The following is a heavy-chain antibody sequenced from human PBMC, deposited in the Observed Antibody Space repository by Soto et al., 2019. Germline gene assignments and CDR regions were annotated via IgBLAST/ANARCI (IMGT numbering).Heavy chain of an antibody. Sequence: ASVKVSCKASGYTFTSYYMHWVRQAPGQGLEWMGIINPSGGSTSYAQKFQGRVTMTRDTSTSTVYMELSSLRSEDTAVYYCATGSKVLRFLEWFTMDCRGQGSSVTGSS. CDR2: INPSGGST. CDR3: ATGSKVLRFLEWFTMDC. J-gene: IGHJ6*02. CDR1: GYTFTSYY. D-gene: IGHD3-3*01. V-gene: IGHV1-46*01.